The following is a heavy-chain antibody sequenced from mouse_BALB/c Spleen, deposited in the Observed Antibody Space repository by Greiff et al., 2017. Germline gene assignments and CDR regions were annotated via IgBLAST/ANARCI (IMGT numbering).Heavy chain of an antibody. CDR3: ARDTPGDSSGPSFAY. CDR1: GFSLTSYG. Sequence: VKLMESGPGLVAPSQSLSITCTVSGFSLTSYGVHWVRQPPGKGLEWLGVIWAGGSTNYNSALMSRLSISKDNSKSQVFLKMNSLQTDDTAMYYCARDTPGDSSGPSFAYWGQGTLVTVSA. J-gene: IGHJ3*01. CDR2: IWAGGST. D-gene: IGHD3-2*01. V-gene: IGHV2-9*02.